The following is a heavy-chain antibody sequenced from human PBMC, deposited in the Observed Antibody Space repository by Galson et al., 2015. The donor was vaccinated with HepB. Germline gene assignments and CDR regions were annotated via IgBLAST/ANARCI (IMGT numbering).Heavy chain of an antibody. V-gene: IGHV3-21*01. CDR3: ARVGIVVVPAAPYYYMDV. J-gene: IGHJ6*03. CDR2: ISSSSSYI. CDR1: GFTFSSYS. Sequence: SLRLSCAASGFTFSSYSMNWVRQAPGKGLEWVSSISSSSSYIYYADSVKGRFTISRDNAKNSLYLQMNSLRAEDTAVYYCARVGIVVVPAAPYYYMDVWGKGTTVTVSS. D-gene: IGHD2-2*01.